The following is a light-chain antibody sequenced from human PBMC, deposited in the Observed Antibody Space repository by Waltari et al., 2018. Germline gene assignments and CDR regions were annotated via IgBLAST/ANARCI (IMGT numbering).Light chain of an antibody. J-gene: IGLJ1*01. CDR3: QSYDSSLGGFYV. CDR2: GNF. V-gene: IGLV1-40*01. CDR1: SSHIGAGDD. Sequence: QSVLTQPPSVSGAPGQRVTLSFIGGSSHIGAGDDVHWYQHLPGTAPKLLIYGNFKRPSGVPDRFSGSKSGTSASLAITGLQADDEADYYCQSYDSSLGGFYVFGSGTKVTVL.